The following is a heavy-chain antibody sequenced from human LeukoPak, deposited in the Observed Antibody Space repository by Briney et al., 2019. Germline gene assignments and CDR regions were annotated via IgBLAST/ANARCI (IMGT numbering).Heavy chain of an antibody. Sequence: GGSLRLSCAASGFTFSSYSMNWVRQAPGKGLESVSLISSSSSNIYYADSVKGRFTISRDNAKKSLYLQMNSLRAEDTAGYYCARVLQGCYDSFYYWGQGTLVTVSS. J-gene: IGHJ4*02. CDR3: ARVLQGCYDSFYY. CDR1: GFTFSSYS. CDR2: ISSSSSNI. D-gene: IGHD5-12*01. V-gene: IGHV3-48*01.